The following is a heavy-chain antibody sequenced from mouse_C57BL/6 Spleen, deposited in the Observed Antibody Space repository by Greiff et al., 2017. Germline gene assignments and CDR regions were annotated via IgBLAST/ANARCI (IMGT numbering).Heavy chain of an antibody. CDR1: GFTFSDYG. CDR3: TNIYYGNYDYAMDY. J-gene: IGHJ4*01. D-gene: IGHD2-1*01. CDR2: ISSGSSTI. V-gene: IGHV5-17*01. Sequence: EVQGVESGGGLVKPGGSLKLSCAASGFTFSDYGMHWVRQAPEKGLEWVAYISSGSSTIYYADTVKGRFTISRDNAKNTLFLQMTSLRSEDTAMYYCTNIYYGNYDYAMDYWGQGTSVTVSS.